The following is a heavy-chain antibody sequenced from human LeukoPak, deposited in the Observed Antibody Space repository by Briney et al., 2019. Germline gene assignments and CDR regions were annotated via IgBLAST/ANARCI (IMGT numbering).Heavy chain of an antibody. J-gene: IGHJ5*02. CDR2: IYTSGST. D-gene: IGHD3-16*02. CDR1: GGSISSGSYY. V-gene: IGHV4-61*02. CDR3: ARDENGYVWGSFRA. Sequence: SETLSLTCTVPGGSISSGSYYWSWIRQPAGKGLEWIGRIYTSGSTNYNPSLKSRVTISVDTSKNQFSLKLSSVTAADTAVYYCARDENGYVWGSFRAWGQGTLVTVSS.